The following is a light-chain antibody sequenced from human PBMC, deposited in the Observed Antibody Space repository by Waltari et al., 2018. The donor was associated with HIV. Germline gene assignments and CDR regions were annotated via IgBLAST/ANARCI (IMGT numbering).Light chain of an antibody. V-gene: IGLV2-11*01. CDR2: DVS. Sequence: QSALTQPRSVSGSPGQSVTISCTGTSSDVGAYNYVSWYQQHPGRAPKLMIYDVSQRPSRVPDRFSGSKSGNTASLTISGLQAEDEADYYCCSYAGSYTFYVFGTGTK. CDR1: SSDVGAYNY. CDR3: CSYAGSYTFYV. J-gene: IGLJ1*01.